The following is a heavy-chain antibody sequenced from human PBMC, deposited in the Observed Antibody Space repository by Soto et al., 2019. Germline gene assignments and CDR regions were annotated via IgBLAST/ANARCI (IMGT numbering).Heavy chain of an antibody. J-gene: IGHJ4*02. CDR2: TRNKANKYTT. CDR1: GFTFSDHY. V-gene: IGHV3-72*01. D-gene: IGHD4-4*01. Sequence: EVQLVESGGGLVQPGGSLSLSCAASGFTFSDHYMDWVRQAPGKGLEWVGRTRNKANKYTTEYAASVKGRFTISRDDSKNSLYLPMNSLKTEDTAVYYCARVISRDGYSFDYWGQGTLVTVSS. CDR3: ARVISRDGYSFDY.